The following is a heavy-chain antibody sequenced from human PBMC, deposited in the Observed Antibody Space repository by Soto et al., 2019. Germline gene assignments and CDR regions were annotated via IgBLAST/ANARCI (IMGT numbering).Heavy chain of an antibody. CDR3: ARDLGYYDSSGYFDY. V-gene: IGHV3-11*01. CDR1: GFTFSDYS. Sequence: QVQLVESGGGLVKPGGALRLSCATSGFTFSDYSMSWIRQAPGKGLEWVSYISSSDNIIYYADSVKGRFTISRDNGKNSLYLQMNSLRAEDTAVYYCARDLGYYDSSGYFDYWGQVTLVTVSS. CDR2: ISSSDNII. J-gene: IGHJ4*02. D-gene: IGHD3-22*01.